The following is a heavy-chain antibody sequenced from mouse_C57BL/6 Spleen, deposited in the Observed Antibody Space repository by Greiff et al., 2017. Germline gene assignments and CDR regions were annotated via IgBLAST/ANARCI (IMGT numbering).Heavy chain of an antibody. D-gene: IGHD4-1*01. J-gene: IGHJ1*03. Sequence: QVQLKESGPGLVQPSQSLSITCTVSGFSLTSYGVHWVRQSPGKGLEWLGVIWSGGSTDYNAAFISRLSISKDNSKSQVVFKMNSLQADDTAIYYCARTGTDWYFDVWGTGTTVTVSS. CDR3: ARTGTDWYFDV. CDR1: GFSLTSYG. CDR2: IWSGGST. V-gene: IGHV2-2*01.